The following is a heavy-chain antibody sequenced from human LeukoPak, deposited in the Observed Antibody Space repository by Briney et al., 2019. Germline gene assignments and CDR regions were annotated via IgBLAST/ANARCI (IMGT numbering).Heavy chain of an antibody. CDR2: MWYDGSNK. CDR3: ARGGFQFHYYYGMDV. D-gene: IGHD2-21*01. J-gene: IGHJ6*02. V-gene: IGHV3-33*01. Sequence: GRSLRLPCAASGFTFSTYVMHWVRQAPGKGLEWVAVMWYDGSNKYYADSVKGRFTISRDNSKNTLYLQMISLRAEDTAVYYCARGGFQFHYYYGMDVWGQGTTVTVSS. CDR1: GFTFSTYV.